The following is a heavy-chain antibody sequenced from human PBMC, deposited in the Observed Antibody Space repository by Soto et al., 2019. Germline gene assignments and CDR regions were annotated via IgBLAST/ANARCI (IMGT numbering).Heavy chain of an antibody. CDR1: EFTVSSNY. CDR3: ASEIYSSSSLFSYYYYHMDV. CDR2: IYSGGST. Sequence: EVQLVESGGGLVQPGGSLRLSCADSEFTVSSNYMSWVRHAPGKGLEWVSVIYSGGSTYYADSVKGRFTISRDNSKNTLYLQMNSLRAEDTAVYYCASEIYSSSSLFSYYYYHMDVWGKGTTVTVSS. D-gene: IGHD6-6*01. J-gene: IGHJ6*03. V-gene: IGHV3-66*01.